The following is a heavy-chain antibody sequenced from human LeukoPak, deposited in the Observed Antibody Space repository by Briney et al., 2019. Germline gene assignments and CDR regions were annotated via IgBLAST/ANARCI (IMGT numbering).Heavy chain of an antibody. CDR1: GFSLSTSGVG. Sequence: SGPTLVNPTQTLTLTCTFSGFSLSTSGVGVAWIRQPPGKALEWLGIIYWDDDKRHSPSLKSRLTITKDTSKDQVVLTMTNMDPVDTATYYCAHSHAYGVWFGPWGQGTLVTVSS. J-gene: IGHJ5*02. V-gene: IGHV2-5*02. CDR3: AHSHAYGVWFGP. CDR2: IYWDDDK. D-gene: IGHD4-17*01.